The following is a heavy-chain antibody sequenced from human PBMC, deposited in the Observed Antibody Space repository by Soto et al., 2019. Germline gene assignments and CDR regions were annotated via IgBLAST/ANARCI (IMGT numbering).Heavy chain of an antibody. CDR2: SRNKANSYTT. CDR1: GFTFSDHY. Sequence: PGGSLRLSCAASGFTFSDHYMDWVRQAPGKGLEWVARSRNKANSYTTEYAASVKGRFTISRDDSRNSLYLQMDSLITEDTAVYYCVRDKRLGPSSAYGMDVWGQGTTVTVSS. D-gene: IGHD2-2*01. J-gene: IGHJ6*02. V-gene: IGHV3-72*01. CDR3: VRDKRLGPSSAYGMDV.